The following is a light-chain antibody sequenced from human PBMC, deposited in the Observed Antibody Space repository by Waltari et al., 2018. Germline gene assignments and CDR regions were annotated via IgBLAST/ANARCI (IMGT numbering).Light chain of an antibody. CDR2: GNN. J-gene: IGLJ3*02. V-gene: IGLV1-40*01. CDR3: QAQDSSLGV. CDR1: DSNIGAGFY. Sequence: QSVSTQPPSVSGAHGQTVTISRTGTDSNIGAGFYGNWYQQLPETAPKVVIYGNNNRPSGVPDRFSGSKSGTSASLAITGLQAEDEADYYCQAQDSSLGVFGGGTKVTVL.